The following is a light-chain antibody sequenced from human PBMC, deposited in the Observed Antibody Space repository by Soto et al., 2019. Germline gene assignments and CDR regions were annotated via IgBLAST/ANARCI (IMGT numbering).Light chain of an antibody. CDR1: QDISNY. J-gene: IGKJ4*01. V-gene: IGKV1-27*01. CDR2: AAS. Sequence: DIQMTQSPSSLSASVGDRVISTCRATQDISNYLAWYQQKPGKVPKLLIYAASTLQSGVPSRFSGSGSGTDFTLTISSLQPEDVATFYCQEYKSAPLPFGGGTKVDI. CDR3: QEYKSAPLP.